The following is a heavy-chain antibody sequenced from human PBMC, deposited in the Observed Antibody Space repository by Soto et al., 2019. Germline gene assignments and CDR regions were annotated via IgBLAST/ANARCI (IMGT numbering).Heavy chain of an antibody. D-gene: IGHD3-22*01. CDR2: ISSSSSYI. CDR1: GFTFSSYS. J-gene: IGHJ4*02. Sequence: EVQLVESGGGLVKPGGSLRLSCAASGFTFSSYSMNWVRQAPGKGLEWVSSISSSSSYIYYADSVRGRFTISRDNAKNSLYLQMNSLRAEDTAVYYCARAGSGYYYDSSGYHKPVTPYYFDYWGQGTLVTVSS. V-gene: IGHV3-21*01. CDR3: ARAGSGYYYDSSGYHKPVTPYYFDY.